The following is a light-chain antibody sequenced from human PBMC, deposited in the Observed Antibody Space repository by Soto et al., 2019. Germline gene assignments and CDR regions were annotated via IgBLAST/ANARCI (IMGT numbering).Light chain of an antibody. V-gene: IGKV3-15*01. CDR3: QQYNTWPYT. Sequence: EIVMTQSPATLSVSPGERATLSCRASQSLGRGLAWYQQKPGQAPRLLIYGVSARGTAIPDRFSGGGSGAQFTLTIGNLQSEDFAAYYCQQYNTWPYTFGQGTRLEI. CDR1: QSLGRG. J-gene: IGKJ2*01. CDR2: GVS.